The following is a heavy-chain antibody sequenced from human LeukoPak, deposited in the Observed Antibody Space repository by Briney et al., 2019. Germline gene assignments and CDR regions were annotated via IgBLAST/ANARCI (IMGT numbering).Heavy chain of an antibody. CDR3: ASGSYYVRDDY. V-gene: IGHV3-74*01. J-gene: IGHJ4*02. Sequence: GGSLRLSCAASGLTFSSHWMHWVRQAPGKGLVWVSRITNDGSSTTYADSVKGRFTISRDNAKNMLYLQMNGLRAEDTAVYYCASGSYYVRDDYWGQGTLVTVSS. D-gene: IGHD1-26*01. CDR1: GLTFSSHW. CDR2: ITNDGSST.